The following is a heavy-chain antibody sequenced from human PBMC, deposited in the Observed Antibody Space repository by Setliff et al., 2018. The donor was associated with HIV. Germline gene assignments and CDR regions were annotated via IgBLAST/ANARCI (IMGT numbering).Heavy chain of an antibody. V-gene: IGHV3-48*01. CDR3: AKDSSSGYYYYYLDV. CDR1: RFSFSSYT. D-gene: IGHD6-6*01. CDR2: ISSSSTTV. Sequence: QPGGSLRLSCAASRFSFSSYTMNWVRQAPGKGLEWVSYISSSSTTVYYADSVKGRFTISRDNAKNSLYLQMNSLRAEDTAAYYCAKDSSSGYYYYYLDVWGKGTTVTVSS. J-gene: IGHJ6*03.